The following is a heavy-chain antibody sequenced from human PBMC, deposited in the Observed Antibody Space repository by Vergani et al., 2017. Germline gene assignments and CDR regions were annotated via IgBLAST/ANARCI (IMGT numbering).Heavy chain of an antibody. J-gene: IGHJ4*02. Sequence: QGQLVESGGGVVQPGTSLRLPCVVSGFALNRHAMYLVRQAPGKGLEWVVGISFDGTNEYYPDLVKGRFTISRDIAKNTLYLQVRSLRLEDTGVYHCVRDRDLCAGGKCYTEAWDYWGQGTPVTVSS. V-gene: IGHV3-30-3*01. CDR1: GFALNRHA. CDR3: VRDRDLCAGGKCYTEAWDY. CDR2: ISFDGTNE. D-gene: IGHD2-2*02.